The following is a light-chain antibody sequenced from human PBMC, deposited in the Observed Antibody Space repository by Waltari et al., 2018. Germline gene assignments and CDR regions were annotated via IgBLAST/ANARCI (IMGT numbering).Light chain of an antibody. V-gene: IGKV3-15*01. CDR1: QSVGSD. CDR2: GAS. J-gene: IGKJ2*01. Sequence: EIVMTQSPATLSVSPGERATLSCRASQSVGSDLAWYQQKPGRAPNLLIHGASTRVTGIPARFSGSGSGTEFTLTISSRQSEDFAVYYCQQYNKWPPYTFGQGTKLEIK. CDR3: QQYNKWPPYT.